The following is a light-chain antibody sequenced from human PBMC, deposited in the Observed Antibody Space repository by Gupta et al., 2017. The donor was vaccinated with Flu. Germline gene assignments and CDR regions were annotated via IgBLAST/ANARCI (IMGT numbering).Light chain of an antibody. CDR1: QSVLYYSNNKNH. CDR3: QQYYSNPPT. J-gene: IGKJ4*01. Sequence: DILMTQSPYSLAVSLGERATINCQSSQSVLYYSNNKNHLTWYQQKPGETPKLLMYWESTRESGGADRFSGGGAGADDTLTISSLQAEDVAVYYCQQYYSNPPTFGGGTRVEIK. V-gene: IGKV4-1*01. CDR2: WES.